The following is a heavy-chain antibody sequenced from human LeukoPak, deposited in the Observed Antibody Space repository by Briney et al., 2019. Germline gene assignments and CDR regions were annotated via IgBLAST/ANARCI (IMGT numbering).Heavy chain of an antibody. J-gene: IGHJ6*03. V-gene: IGHV1-2*02. CDR3: ARGSRQQLVRPYYYYYMDV. Sequence: ASAKVSCKASGYTFNGYYMHWVRQAPGQGLEWMGWVNPNSGGTNYAQKFQGRVTMTRDTSISTAYMELSRLRSDDTAVYYCARGSRQQLVRPYYYYYMDVWGKGTTVTISS. D-gene: IGHD6-13*01. CDR2: VNPNSGGT. CDR1: GYTFNGYY.